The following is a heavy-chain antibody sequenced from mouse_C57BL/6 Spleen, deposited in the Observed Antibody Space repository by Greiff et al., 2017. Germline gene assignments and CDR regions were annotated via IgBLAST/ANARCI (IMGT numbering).Heavy chain of an antibody. CDR2: IDPSDSET. D-gene: IGHD2-4*01. J-gene: IGHJ2*01. V-gene: IGHV1-52*01. CDR3: ALIYYDYDVTGYYFDY. Sequence: VQLQQPGAELVRPGSSVKLSCKASGYTFTSYWMHWVKQRPIQGLEWIGNIDPSDSETHYNQKFKDKATLTVDKSSSTAYMQLSSLTSEDSAVYYCALIYYDYDVTGYYFDYWGQGTTLTVSS. CDR1: GYTFTSYW.